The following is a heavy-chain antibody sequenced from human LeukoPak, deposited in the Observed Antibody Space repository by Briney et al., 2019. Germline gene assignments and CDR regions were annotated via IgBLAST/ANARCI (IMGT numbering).Heavy chain of an antibody. V-gene: IGHV1-2*02. CDR1: GSTCTGYY. CDR2: INPNSEGK. CDR3: ATYQMNVYQYDGGGYLHFDY. Sequence: ASVKVSCKASGSTCTGYYMHCFRQAPGQPLGWMGWINPNSEGKDSGQRVQGRVPMTRDTSINTAYSELSRLRSDDTAVNDFATYQMNVYQYDGGGYLHFDYWGQGTLVTVSS. J-gene: IGHJ4*02. D-gene: IGHD3-22*01.